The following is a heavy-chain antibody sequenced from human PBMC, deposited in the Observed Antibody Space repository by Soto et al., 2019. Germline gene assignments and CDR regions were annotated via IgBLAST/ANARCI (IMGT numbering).Heavy chain of an antibody. D-gene: IGHD3-22*01. Sequence: EVQLLESGGGFVQPGGSLRLSCKASGFMFNYYVMSWVRQAPGKGLEWVSPMSDNGDSVKGRFTISRDNSENTLYLQMTSLRAEDTAVYYCAKSLYYYDRNREGAFDAWGHGTEVIVSS. CDR3: AKSLYYYDRNREGAFDA. J-gene: IGHJ3*01. CDR1: GFMFNYYV. V-gene: IGHV3-23*01. CDR2: MSDNG.